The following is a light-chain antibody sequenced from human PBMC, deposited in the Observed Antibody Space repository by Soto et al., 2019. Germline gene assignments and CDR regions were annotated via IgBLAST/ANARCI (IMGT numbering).Light chain of an antibody. J-gene: IGLJ1*01. CDR1: SGDVGGYNY. V-gene: IGLV2-14*03. CDR2: DVS. CDR3: SSYTTSNTRQIV. Sequence: QSVLTQPASVSASPGQSITISCTGTSGDVGGYNYVSWYQHHPGKAPKLIIYDVSNRPSGVSIRFSGSKSDNTASLTISGLQPEDEADYHCSSYTTSNTRQIVFGTGTKVTVL.